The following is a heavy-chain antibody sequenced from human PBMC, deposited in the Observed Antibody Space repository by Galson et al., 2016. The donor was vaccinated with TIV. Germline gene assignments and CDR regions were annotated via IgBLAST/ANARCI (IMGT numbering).Heavy chain of an antibody. J-gene: IGHJ4*02. CDR3: ARDTPSLLAAATMDY. CDR1: GVMFSSYA. Sequence: SVKVSCKASGVMFSSYAIGWVRQAPGQGLEWMAWISVYNGNTNYAQSLQGRVTLTTDTSTSTAYMELRSLRSDDTAVYYCARDTPSLLAAATMDYWGQGTLVTVSS. CDR2: ISVYNGNT. V-gene: IGHV1-18*01. D-gene: IGHD6-25*01.